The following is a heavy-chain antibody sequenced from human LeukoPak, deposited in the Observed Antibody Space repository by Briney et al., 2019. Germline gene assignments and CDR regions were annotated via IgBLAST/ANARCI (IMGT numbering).Heavy chain of an antibody. CDR2: MNPNSGNT. D-gene: IGHD6-13*01. Sequence: ASVKVSCNASGYTFTSYDINWVRHATAQGLEWMGWMNPNSGNTGYAQKFQGRVTITRNTSINTAYMELSSLRSEDTAVFYCARHEHSSSWSPPEYFDLWGRGRLVTVSS. V-gene: IGHV1-8*03. CDR3: ARHEHSSSWSPPEYFDL. CDR1: GYTFTSYD. J-gene: IGHJ2*01.